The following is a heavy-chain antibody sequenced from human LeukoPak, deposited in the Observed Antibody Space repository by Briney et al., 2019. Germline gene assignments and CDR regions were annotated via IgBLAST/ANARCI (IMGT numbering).Heavy chain of an antibody. D-gene: IGHD3-22*01. CDR3: ARGGDSSGYYPFDY. CDR1: GGTFSSYA. Sequence: SVKVSCKASGGTFSSYAISLVRQAPGQGLEWMGRIIPIFGIANYAQKFQGRVTITADKSTSTAYMELSSLRSEDTAVYYCARGGDSSGYYPFDYWGQGTLVTVSS. J-gene: IGHJ4*02. V-gene: IGHV1-69*04. CDR2: IIPIFGIA.